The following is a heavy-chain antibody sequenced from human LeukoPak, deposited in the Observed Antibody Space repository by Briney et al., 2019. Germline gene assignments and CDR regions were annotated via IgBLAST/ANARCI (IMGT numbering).Heavy chain of an antibody. J-gene: IGHJ4*02. Sequence: PSETLSLTCAVYDGSFSGYYWSWIRQSPGKGLEWIGEINHRGSTNYNPSLKSRVTMSVDTSKNQFSLRVTSVTAADTAVYYCARQMITFGGVIAASFDYWGQGTLVTVSS. V-gene: IGHV4-34*01. CDR3: ARQMITFGGVIAASFDY. D-gene: IGHD3-16*02. CDR2: INHRGST. CDR1: DGSFSGYY.